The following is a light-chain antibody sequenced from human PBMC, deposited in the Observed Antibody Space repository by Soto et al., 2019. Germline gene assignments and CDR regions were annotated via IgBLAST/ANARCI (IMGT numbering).Light chain of an antibody. CDR2: DVS. CDR1: FSDIGDYDY. Sequence: QSVLTQPRSVSGSPGQSVTISCTGSFSDIGDYDYVSWYQQHPGEAPKLMISDVSKRPSGVPARFSGSKSGNTASLTISGLQAEDEADYYCCSYAGSNTLYVFGTGTKVTVL. V-gene: IGLV2-11*01. CDR3: CSYAGSNTLYV. J-gene: IGLJ1*01.